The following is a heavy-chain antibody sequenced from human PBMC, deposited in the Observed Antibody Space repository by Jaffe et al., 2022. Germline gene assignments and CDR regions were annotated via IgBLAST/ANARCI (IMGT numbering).Heavy chain of an antibody. CDR2: ISAYNGNT. D-gene: IGHD3-9*01. J-gene: IGHJ6*03. CDR3: ARATREYFDWFRLPLYYYYMDV. Sequence: QVQLVQSGAEVKKPGASVKVSCKASGYTFTSYGISWVRQAPGQGLEWMGWISAYNGNTNYAQKLQGRVTMTTDTSTSTAYMELRSLRSDDTAVYYCARATREYFDWFRLPLYYYYMDVWGKGTTVTVSS. V-gene: IGHV1-18*01. CDR1: GYTFTSYG.